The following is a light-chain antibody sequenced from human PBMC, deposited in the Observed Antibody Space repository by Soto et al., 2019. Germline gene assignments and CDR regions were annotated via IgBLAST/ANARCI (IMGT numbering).Light chain of an antibody. CDR2: GAS. CDR3: QQYGSSPPLT. CDR1: QSVSSSY. V-gene: IGKV3-20*01. Sequence: IVLTQSPCTLSLSPGERSTLSCISIQSVSSSYLAWYQQKPGQAPRLLIYGASSRATGIPDRFSGSGSGTDFTLTISRLEPEDFAVYYCQQYGSSPPLTFGGGTKVDIK. J-gene: IGKJ4*01.